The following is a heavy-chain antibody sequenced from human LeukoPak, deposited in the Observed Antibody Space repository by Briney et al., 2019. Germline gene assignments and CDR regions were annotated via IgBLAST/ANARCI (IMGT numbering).Heavy chain of an antibody. CDR1: GFTFSSYW. D-gene: IGHD3-3*01. Sequence: GGSVILPCAASGFTFSSYWMSWVRQAPGKGLEWVANIKEDGSERYYVDSVKGRFTISRDHDKNSVYLQMNSLRGEDTAVFYWARGMSTSLWGQRTLVTVSS. CDR2: IKEDGSER. V-gene: IGHV3-7*04. J-gene: IGHJ4*02. CDR3: ARGMSTSL.